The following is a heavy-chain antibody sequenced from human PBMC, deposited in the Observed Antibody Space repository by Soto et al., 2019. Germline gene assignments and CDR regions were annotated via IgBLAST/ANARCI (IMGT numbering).Heavy chain of an antibody. CDR2: ISGYNGNT. D-gene: IGHD3-3*01. CDR3: ASPARNYDFWSGYSFDI. J-gene: IGHJ3*02. V-gene: IGHV1-8*02. CDR1: GYSFVSYG. Sequence: ASVKVSCKASGYSFVSYGINWVRQAPGQGLEWMGWISGYNGNTGYAQKFQGRVTMTRNTSISTAYMELSSLRSEDTAVYYCASPARNYDFWSGYSFDIWGQGTMVNVS.